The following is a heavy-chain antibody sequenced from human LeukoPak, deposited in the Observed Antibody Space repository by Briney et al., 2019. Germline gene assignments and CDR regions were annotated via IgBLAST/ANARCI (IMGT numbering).Heavy chain of an antibody. CDR3: ARDGTSWGALEDSAFDI. CDR1: GYTFTGCY. J-gene: IGHJ3*02. Sequence: ASVKVSCKASGYTFTGCYMHWVRQAPGQGLEWMGWINPNSGGTNYAQKFQGRVTMTRDTSISTAYMELSRLRSDDTAVYYCARDGTSWGALEDSAFDIWGQGTMVTVSS. V-gene: IGHV1-2*02. D-gene: IGHD7-27*01. CDR2: INPNSGGT.